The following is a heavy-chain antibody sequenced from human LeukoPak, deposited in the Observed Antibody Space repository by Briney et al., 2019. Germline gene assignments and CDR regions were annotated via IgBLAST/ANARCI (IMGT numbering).Heavy chain of an antibody. CDR3: ARDRVDCSSTSCPGYYYYYMDV. D-gene: IGHD2-2*01. J-gene: IGHJ6*03. Sequence: SQTLSLTCAISGDSVSSNSAAWNWIRQSPSRGLEWLGRTYYRSKWYNDYAVSVKSRITINPDTSKNQFSLQLNSVTPEDTAVYYCARDRVDCSSTSCPGYYYYYMDVWGKGTTVTVSS. CDR1: GDSVSSNSAA. CDR2: TYYRSKWYN. V-gene: IGHV6-1*01.